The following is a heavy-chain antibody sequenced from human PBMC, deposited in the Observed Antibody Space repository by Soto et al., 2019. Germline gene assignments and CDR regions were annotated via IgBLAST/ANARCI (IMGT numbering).Heavy chain of an antibody. CDR1: GYSFTSYW. J-gene: IGHJ4*02. CDR3: ARRGTPSYYGSGSYNYYFDY. V-gene: IGHV5-51*03. Sequence: EVQLVQSGAEVKKPGESLKISCKGSGYSFTSYWIGWVRQMPGKGLEWMGIIYPGDSDTRYSPSFQGQVTISADKSISTAYLQWSSLKASDTAMYYCARRGTPSYYGSGSYNYYFDYWGQGTLVTVSS. D-gene: IGHD3-10*01. CDR2: IYPGDSDT.